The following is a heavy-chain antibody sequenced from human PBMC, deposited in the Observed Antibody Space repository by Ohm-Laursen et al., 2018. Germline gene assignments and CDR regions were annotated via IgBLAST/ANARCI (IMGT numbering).Heavy chain of an antibody. CDR2: INSDGSST. V-gene: IGHV3-74*01. CDR1: GFTFSSYW. D-gene: IGHD3-10*01. CDR3: AKAGGWSYSYELDS. J-gene: IGHJ5*01. Sequence: SLRLSCSAPGFTFSSYWMHWVRQAPGKGLVWVSRINSDGSSTSYADSVKGRFTISRDNSKNTLYLQMNSLRAEDTAVYHCAKAGGWSYSYELDSWGQGALVTVSS.